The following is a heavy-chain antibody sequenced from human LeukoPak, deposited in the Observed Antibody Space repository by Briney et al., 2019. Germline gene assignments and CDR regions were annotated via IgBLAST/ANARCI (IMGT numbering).Heavy chain of an antibody. CDR1: GGSFSGYY. CDR2: INHSGST. J-gene: IGHJ4*02. D-gene: IGHD3-22*01. V-gene: IGHV4-34*01. Sequence: SETLSLTCAVYGGSFSGYYWSWIRQPPGKGLEWIGEINHSGSTNYNPSLKSRVTMSIATSKNQFSLSLRSVTAADTAVYYCARENYYDTSDWGQGTLVTVSS. CDR3: ARENYYDTSD.